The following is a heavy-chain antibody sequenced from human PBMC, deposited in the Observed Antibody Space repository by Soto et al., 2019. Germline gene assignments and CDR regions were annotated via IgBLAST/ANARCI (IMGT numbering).Heavy chain of an antibody. CDR2: IYYTGHT. J-gene: IGHJ3*02. CDR1: GVSINSGGYY. D-gene: IGHD1-1*01. Sequence: QVQLQESGPGLVKPSQTLSLTCSVSGVSINSGGYYWSWIRHHPGKGLEWIGYIYYTGHTFYNPSLKSRVAMSLDTSKNQFSLKLSSVTAAHTAVYYCARGSQLERDALDIWGQGTMVTVSS. V-gene: IGHV4-31*03. CDR3: ARGSQLERDALDI.